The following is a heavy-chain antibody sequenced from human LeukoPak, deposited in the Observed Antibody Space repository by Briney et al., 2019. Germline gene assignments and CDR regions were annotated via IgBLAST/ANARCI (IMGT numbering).Heavy chain of an antibody. CDR3: ARVWNWNPSNWFDP. V-gene: IGHV1-8*01. Sequence: ASVKVSCKASGYTFTSYDINWVRQATGQGLEWMGWMNPNSGNTGYAQKFQGRVTMTRNTSISTAYMELSSLRSEDTAVYYCARVWNWNPSNWFDPWGQGTLVTVSS. J-gene: IGHJ5*02. CDR1: GYTFTSYD. CDR2: MNPNSGNT. D-gene: IGHD1-1*01.